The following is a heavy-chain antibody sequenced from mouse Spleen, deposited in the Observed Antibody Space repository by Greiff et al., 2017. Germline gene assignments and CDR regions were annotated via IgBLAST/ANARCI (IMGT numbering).Heavy chain of an antibody. CDR1: GFTFSSYA. CDR2: ISSGGGNT. J-gene: IGHJ2*01. D-gene: IGHD1-1*01. V-gene: IGHV5-9*04. CDR3: ARHAYYGSSWFDY. Sequence: EVKLVESGGGLVKLGGSLKLSCAASGFTFSSYAMSWVRQTPEKRLEWVATISSGGGNTYYPDSVKGRFTISRDNAKNTLYLQMSSLKSEDTAMYYCARHAYYGSSWFDYWGQGTTLTVSS.